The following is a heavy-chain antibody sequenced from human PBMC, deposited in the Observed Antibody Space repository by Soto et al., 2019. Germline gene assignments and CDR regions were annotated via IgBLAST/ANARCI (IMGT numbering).Heavy chain of an antibody. CDR3: ARRRDYDILTGYPSWFDY. CDR2: IYYSGST. V-gene: IGHV4-39*01. Sequence: SETLSLTCTVSGGSISSSSYYWGWIRQPPGKGPEWIGSIYYSGSTYYNPSLKSRVTISVDTSKNQFSLKLSSVTAADTAVYYCARRRDYDILTGYPSWFDYWGQGTLVTVSS. J-gene: IGHJ4*01. CDR1: GGSISSSSYY. D-gene: IGHD3-9*01.